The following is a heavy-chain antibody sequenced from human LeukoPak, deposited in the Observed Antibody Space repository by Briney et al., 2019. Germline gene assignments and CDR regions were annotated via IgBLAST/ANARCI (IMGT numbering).Heavy chain of an antibody. CDR1: GFTFTHYT. D-gene: IGHD3-10*01. Sequence: GGSLRLSCVASGFTFTHYTMHWVRQAPGKGLEWVALILYDGSSQYYADSVRGRFTISRDDSKNTLFLQMNSLRAEDTAVYYCARVGYYYGSGSFSVFDAFDIWGQGTMVTVSS. CDR3: ARVGYYYGSGSFSVFDAFDI. CDR2: ILYDGSSQ. V-gene: IGHV3-30-3*01. J-gene: IGHJ3*02.